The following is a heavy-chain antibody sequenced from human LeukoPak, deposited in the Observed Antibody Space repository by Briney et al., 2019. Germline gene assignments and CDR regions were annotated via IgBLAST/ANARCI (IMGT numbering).Heavy chain of an antibody. J-gene: IGHJ4*02. CDR1: GYTFTDYY. D-gene: IGHD3-22*01. V-gene: IGHV1-18*04. CDR3: ARISGDYFGMYCFDY. Sequence: GASVKVSCKASGYTFTDYYMHWVRQAPGQGLEWMGWISAYNGNTNYAQKLQGRATMTTDTSTSTAYMELRSLRSDDTAVYYCARISGDYFGMYCFDYWGQGTLVTVSS. CDR2: ISAYNGNT.